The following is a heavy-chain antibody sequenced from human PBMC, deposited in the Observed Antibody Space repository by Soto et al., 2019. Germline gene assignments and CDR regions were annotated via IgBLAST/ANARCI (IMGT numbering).Heavy chain of an antibody. V-gene: IGHV1-18*01. CDR2: ISAYKGNT. Sequence: QVQLVQSGAEVKKPGASVKVSCKASGYTFTSYGISWVRQAPGQGLEWMGWISAYKGNTNYAQRLQGRVTLTRNTSISTAYMELSSLRSEDTAVYYCARMHIVAAGGWVDYWGQGTLVTVSS. CDR3: ARMHIVAAGGWVDY. D-gene: IGHD6-13*01. CDR1: GYTFTSYG. J-gene: IGHJ4*02.